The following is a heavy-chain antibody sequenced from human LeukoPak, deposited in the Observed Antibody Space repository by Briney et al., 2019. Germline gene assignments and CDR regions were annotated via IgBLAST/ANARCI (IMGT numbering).Heavy chain of an antibody. CDR3: ARDIPYGGNSGLISVPDY. D-gene: IGHD4-23*01. Sequence: ASVTVPCMASGYTFTGYYMHWVRQAPGQGVEWMGWINPNSGGTSYAQKFQGRVTMTRDTSISTAYMELSSLRSEDTAVYYCARDIPYGGNSGLISVPDYWGQGTLVTVSS. CDR1: GYTFTGYY. V-gene: IGHV1-2*02. CDR2: INPNSGGT. J-gene: IGHJ4*02.